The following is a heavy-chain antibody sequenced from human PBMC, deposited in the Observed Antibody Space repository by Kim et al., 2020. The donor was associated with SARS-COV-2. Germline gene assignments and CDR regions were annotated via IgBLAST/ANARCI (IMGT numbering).Heavy chain of an antibody. V-gene: IGHV4-59*08. CDR2: IYYRGST. CDR1: DGSISSFY. D-gene: IGHD6-13*01. J-gene: IGHJ4*02. Sequence: SETLSLTSTVSDGSISSFYWSWIRQPPGKGLEWIAYIYYRGSTKYNPSLKSRVTISVDTSKNQFSLKLSSVTAADTAVYYCARHRVAAAGTRYFDFWGQGTLVTVSS. CDR3: ARHRVAAAGTRYFDF.